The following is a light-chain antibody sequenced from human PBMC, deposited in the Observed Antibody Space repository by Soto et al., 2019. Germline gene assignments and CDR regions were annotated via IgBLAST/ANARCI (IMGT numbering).Light chain of an antibody. CDR3: QVRSNWPPIS. V-gene: IGKV3-11*01. Sequence: EVVLTQSPATLSLSPGERATLSCRASQSVSNSLAWYQHKPGQAPRLLIYDAANRATGIPARFSGSGSGTDFALTISSLEPEDFAVYYCQVRSNWPPISFRQGTRLEIK. CDR2: DAA. CDR1: QSVSNS. J-gene: IGKJ5*01.